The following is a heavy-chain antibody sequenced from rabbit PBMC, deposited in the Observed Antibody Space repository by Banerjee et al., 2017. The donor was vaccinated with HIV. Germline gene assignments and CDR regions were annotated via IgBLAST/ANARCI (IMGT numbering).Heavy chain of an antibody. J-gene: IGHJ4*01. V-gene: IGHV1S45*01. D-gene: IGHD7-1*01. CDR1: GFSFSNRYV. CDR3: ARDRDGDAGYGSLAL. CDR2: INTSSGNT. Sequence: QEQLEESGGGLVKPEGSLTLTCTASGFSFSNRYVMCWVRQAPGKGLEWIACINTSSGNTVYASWAKGRFTISKTSSTTVTLQMTSLTVADTATHFCARDRDGDAGYGSLALWGPGTLVTVS.